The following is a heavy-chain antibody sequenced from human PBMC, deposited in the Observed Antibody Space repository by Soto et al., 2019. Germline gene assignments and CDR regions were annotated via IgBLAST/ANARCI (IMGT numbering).Heavy chain of an antibody. CDR2: IKQDGSEK. D-gene: IGHD6-6*01. Sequence: GGSLRLSCAASGFTFSSYWMSWVRQAPGKGLEWVANIKQDGSEKYYVDSVKGRFTISRDNAKNSLYLQMNSLRAEDTAVYYCARDPGSSSYWYFDLWGRGTLVTVSS. CDR1: GFTFSSYW. CDR3: ARDPGSSSYWYFDL. J-gene: IGHJ2*01. V-gene: IGHV3-7*03.